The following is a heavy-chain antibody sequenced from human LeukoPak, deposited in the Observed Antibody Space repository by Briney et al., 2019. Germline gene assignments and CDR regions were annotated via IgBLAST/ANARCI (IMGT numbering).Heavy chain of an antibody. CDR2: IYTSGST. J-gene: IGHJ6*03. V-gene: IGHV4-4*09. D-gene: IGHD6-6*01. CDR3: ASASSSYYYYYYMDV. Sequence: TASETLSLTCTVSGGSISSYYWSWLRQPPGKGLEWIGYIYTSGSTNYNPSLKSRVTISVDTSKNQFSLKLSSVTAADTAVYYCASASSSYYYYYYMDVWGKGTTVTVSS. CDR1: GGSISSYY.